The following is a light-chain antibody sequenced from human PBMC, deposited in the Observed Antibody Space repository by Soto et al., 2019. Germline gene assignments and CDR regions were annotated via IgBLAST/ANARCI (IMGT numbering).Light chain of an antibody. CDR1: QSISSW. CDR2: DAS. Sequence: DIPTTESPSAVSASVRPTVPHTCGASQSISSWLAWYQQKPGKAPKLLIYDASSLESGVPSRFSGSGSGTEFTLTISSLQPDDFATYYCQQYNSYAWTFGQGTKVDI. J-gene: IGKJ1*01. V-gene: IGKV1-5*01. CDR3: QQYNSYAWT.